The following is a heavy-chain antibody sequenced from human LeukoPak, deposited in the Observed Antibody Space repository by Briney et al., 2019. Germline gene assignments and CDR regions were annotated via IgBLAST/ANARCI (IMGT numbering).Heavy chain of an antibody. J-gene: IGHJ4*02. CDR2: IYSGGST. D-gene: IGHD6-19*01. V-gene: IGHV3-66*01. CDR3: AKDLLYSSGWTFDY. Sequence: GGSLRLSCAASGFTVSSNYMSWVRQAPGKGLEWVSVIYSGGSTYYADSVKGRFTISRDNSKNTLYLQMNSLRAEDTAVYYCAKDLLYSSGWTFDYWGQGTLVTVSS. CDR1: GFTVSSNY.